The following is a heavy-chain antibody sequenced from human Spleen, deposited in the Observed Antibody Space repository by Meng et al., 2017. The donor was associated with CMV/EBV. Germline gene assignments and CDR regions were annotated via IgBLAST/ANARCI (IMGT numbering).Heavy chain of an antibody. Sequence: GSLRLSCTVSGGSISSSSYYWGWIRQPPGKGLEWIGSIYYSGSTYYNPSLTSRVTISVDTSKNQFSLKLSSVTAADTAVYYCAREDYYDSSGYHKALDIRGQGTMVTVSS. CDR3: AREDYYDSSGYHKALDI. J-gene: IGHJ3*02. V-gene: IGHV4-39*07. CDR2: IYYSGST. CDR1: GGSISSSSYY. D-gene: IGHD3-22*01.